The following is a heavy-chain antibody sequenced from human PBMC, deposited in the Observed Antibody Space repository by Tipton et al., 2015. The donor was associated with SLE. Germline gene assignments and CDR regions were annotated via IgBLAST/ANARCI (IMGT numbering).Heavy chain of an antibody. J-gene: IGHJ4*02. D-gene: IGHD3-3*01. CDR1: GFTFDDYA. Sequence: SLRLSCAASGFTFDDYAMHWVRQAPGKGLEWVSGISWNSGSIGYADSVKGRFTISRDNAKNSLYLQMNSLRAEDTALYYCARNYDLWSGCDYWGQGTRVTVSS. CDR3: ARNYDLWSGCDY. V-gene: IGHV3-9*01. CDR2: ISWNSGSI.